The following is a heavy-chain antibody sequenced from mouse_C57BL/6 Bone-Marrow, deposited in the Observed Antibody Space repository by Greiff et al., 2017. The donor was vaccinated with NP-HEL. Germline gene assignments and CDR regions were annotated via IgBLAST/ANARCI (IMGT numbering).Heavy chain of an antibody. Sequence: VQLQQSGPELVKPGASVKISCKASGYTFTDYYMNWVKQSHGKSLEWIGDINPNNGGTSYNQKFKGKATLTVDKSSSTAYMELRSLTSEDSAVYYCANYYGSQAWGKGTLVTVSA. CDR3: ANYYGSQA. J-gene: IGHJ3*02. V-gene: IGHV1-26*01. CDR1: GYTFTDYY. CDR2: INPNNGGT. D-gene: IGHD1-1*01.